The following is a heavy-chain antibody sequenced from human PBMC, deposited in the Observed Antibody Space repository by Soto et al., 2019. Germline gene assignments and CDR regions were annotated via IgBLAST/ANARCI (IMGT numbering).Heavy chain of an antibody. CDR3: AKAVGGSGAFYYYYYGMDV. J-gene: IGHJ6*02. V-gene: IGHV3-43*01. CDR2: ISWDGGST. Sequence: SLRLSCAASGFTFDDYTMHWVRQAPGKGLEWVSLISWDGGSTYYADSVKGRFTISRDNSKNSLYLQMNSLRTEDTALYYCAKAVGGSGAFYYYYYGMDVWGQGTTVTVSS. D-gene: IGHD3-10*01. CDR1: GFTFDDYT.